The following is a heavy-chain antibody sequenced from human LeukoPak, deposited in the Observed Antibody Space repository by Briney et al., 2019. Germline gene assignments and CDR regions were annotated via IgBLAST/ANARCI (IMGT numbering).Heavy chain of an antibody. CDR3: TSYLYLWSDLGY. CDR2: IKPDGNEK. V-gene: IGHV3-7*01. J-gene: IGHJ4*02. Sequence: PGGSLRLSCAASGFTFSDYWMTWVRQAPGTGLEWVANIKPDGNEKYYVDSVRSRFTTSRDNAMNPLYLQMNSLRVEGTAVYYCTSYLYLWSDLGYWGQGTLVTVSS. D-gene: IGHD2-8*02. CDR1: GFTFSDYW.